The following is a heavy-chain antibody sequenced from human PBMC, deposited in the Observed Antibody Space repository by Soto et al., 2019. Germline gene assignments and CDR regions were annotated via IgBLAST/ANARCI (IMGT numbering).Heavy chain of an antibody. J-gene: IGHJ4*02. CDR2: ISSSGSTI. D-gene: IGHD6-13*01. Sequence: GGSLRLSCAASGFTFSSYEMNWVRQAPEKGLEWVSYISSSGSTIYYADSVKGRFTISRDNAKNSLYLQMNSLRAEDTAVYYCARGLVQQLVYFDYWGQGTLVTVSS. V-gene: IGHV3-48*03. CDR3: ARGLVQQLVYFDY. CDR1: GFTFSSYE.